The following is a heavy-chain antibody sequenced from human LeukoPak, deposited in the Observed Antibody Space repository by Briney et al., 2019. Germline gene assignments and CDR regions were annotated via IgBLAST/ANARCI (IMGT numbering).Heavy chain of an antibody. V-gene: IGHV1-8*01. CDR1: GYTFTSYD. CDR2: MNPNSGNT. D-gene: IGHD3-3*01. J-gene: IGHJ4*02. Sequence: ASVKVSCKASGYTFTSYDINWVRQATGQGLEWMGWMNPNSGNTGYAQKFQGRVTMTRNTSISTAYMELSSLRSEDTAVYYCARGKTYYDFWSGSAHTYYFDYWGQGTLVTVSS. CDR3: ARGKTYYDFWSGSAHTYYFDY.